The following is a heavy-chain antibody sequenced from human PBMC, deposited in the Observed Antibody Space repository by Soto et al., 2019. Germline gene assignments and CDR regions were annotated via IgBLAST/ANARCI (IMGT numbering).Heavy chain of an antibody. CDR2: ISGSGFKK. J-gene: IGHJ6*02. CDR3: ARLMGVTAIRRIHDYYVMDV. D-gene: IGHD2-21*02. CDR1: GFIFDNFG. V-gene: IGHV3-23*01. Sequence: GGSLRLSCAASGFIFDNFGMSWVRQAPGKGLEWISSISGSGFKKYYADSVKGRFTISRDNSKKTLYLQMNSLRAEDTAVYYCARLMGVTAIRRIHDYYVMDVWGQGTTVTVSS.